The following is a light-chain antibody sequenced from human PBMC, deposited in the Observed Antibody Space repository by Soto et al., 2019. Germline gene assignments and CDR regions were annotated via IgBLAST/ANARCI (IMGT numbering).Light chain of an antibody. Sequence: ETVMTQSPVTLSVSPGDRATLSCRASQSVDNDLTWYQQKPGQAPRLLIYGASTRATSIPARFSGSGSGTDFTLTISSLQPEDSASYYCQQYYNSVLTFGGGTKVDIK. CDR3: QQYYNSVLT. CDR2: GAS. J-gene: IGKJ4*01. V-gene: IGKV3D-15*01. CDR1: QSVDND.